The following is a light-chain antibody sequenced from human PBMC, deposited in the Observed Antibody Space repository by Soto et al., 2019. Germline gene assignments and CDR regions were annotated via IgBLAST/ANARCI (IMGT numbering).Light chain of an antibody. CDR2: GAS. CDR1: QSVNIY. J-gene: IGKJ4*01. V-gene: IGKV3D-15*01. CDR3: QQYDDWLRLT. Sequence: EIVMTQSPATLSVSPGERATLSCRASQSVNIYLAWYQQKPGQAPRFLIFGASYRATGIPARFSGSGSGTEFNLTISSLQSEDFAVYFCQQYDDWLRLTFGGGTKVEIK.